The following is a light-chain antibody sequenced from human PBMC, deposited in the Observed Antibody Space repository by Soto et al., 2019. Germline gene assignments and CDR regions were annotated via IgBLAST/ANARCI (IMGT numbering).Light chain of an antibody. CDR1: QSVSSSY. V-gene: IGKV3-20*01. CDR2: GAS. J-gene: IGKJ1*01. CDR3: QKYDGTGT. Sequence: EIVLTQSPGTLSLSPGERATLSCRASQSVSSSYLAWYHQKPGQAPRLLIYGASRRATGIPDRFSGSGSGTDFTLTISSLEPEDFAMYYCQKYDGTGTFGQGTKVDIK.